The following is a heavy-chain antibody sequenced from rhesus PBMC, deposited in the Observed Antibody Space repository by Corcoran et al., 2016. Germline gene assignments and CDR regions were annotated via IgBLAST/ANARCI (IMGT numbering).Heavy chain of an antibody. CDR2: ISGDDRST. V-gene: IGHV4-173*01. D-gene: IGHD6-37*01. CDR1: GGSISSNS. Sequence: LQLQESGPGLVKPSETLSLTCAVSGGSISSNSWPWFRQPPGKGLEWIGRISGDDRSTDYNPSLRSRVTISTDTSKTQFSLKVDSVTAADTAVYYCVGLMVAGPVEYWGQGVLVTVSS. J-gene: IGHJ4*01. CDR3: VGLMVAGPVEY.